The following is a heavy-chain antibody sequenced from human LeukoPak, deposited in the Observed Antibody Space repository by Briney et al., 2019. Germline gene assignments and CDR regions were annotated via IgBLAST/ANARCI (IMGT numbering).Heavy chain of an antibody. D-gene: IGHD3-22*01. CDR2: IIPILGIA. CDR1: GGTFTIYA. J-gene: IGHJ5*02. V-gene: IGHV1-69*10. Sequence: SVTVSFTASGGTFTIYAISWVRQAPGQGRERMGGIIPILGIANYAQKFQRRVTITADKSTSTAYMELSSLRSEDTAVYYCARGYDSSGYYYGFDPWGQGTLVTVSS. CDR3: ARGYDSSGYYYGFDP.